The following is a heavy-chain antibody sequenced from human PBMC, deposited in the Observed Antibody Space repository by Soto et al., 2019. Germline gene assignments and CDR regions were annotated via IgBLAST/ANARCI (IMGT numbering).Heavy chain of an antibody. J-gene: IGHJ4*02. V-gene: IGHV1-69*01. D-gene: IGHD6-13*01. Sequence: QVQLVQSGAEVQKPGSSVKVSCKASXXTFSSYAISWVRQAPGQGLEWMGGIIPIFGTANYAQKFQGRVTITADESTSTAYMELSSLRSEDTAVYYCARDRFSSSWYSGFDYWGQGTLVTVSS. CDR3: ARDRFSSSWYSGFDY. CDR2: IIPIFGTA. CDR1: XXTFSSYA.